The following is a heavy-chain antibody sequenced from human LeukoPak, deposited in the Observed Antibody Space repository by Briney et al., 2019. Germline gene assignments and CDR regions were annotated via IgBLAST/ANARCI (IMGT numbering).Heavy chain of an antibody. CDR3: ARGAYGFFDY. CDR1: GGSISSYY. D-gene: IGHD4-17*01. J-gene: IGHJ4*02. CDR2: IYYSGST. V-gene: IGHV4-59*12. Sequence: SETLSLTCTVSGGSISSYYWSWIRQPPGKGLEWIGYIYYSGSTNYNPSLKSRVTISVDTSKNQFSLKLSSVTAADTAVYYCARGAYGFFDYWGQGTLVTVSS.